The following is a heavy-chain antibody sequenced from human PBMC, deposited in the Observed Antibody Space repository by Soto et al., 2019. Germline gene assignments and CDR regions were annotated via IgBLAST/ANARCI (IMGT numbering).Heavy chain of an antibody. V-gene: IGHV4-59*08. Sequence: SETLSLTCTVSGGSISGYYWSWIRQPPGKGLEWIGYIYYSGSTNYNPSLKSRVNISVDTSKNQISLKLNSMTAADTAMYYCARHNYGSGSTYFDYWGQGTLVTVPQ. CDR3: ARHNYGSGSTYFDY. CDR1: GGSISGYY. CDR2: IYYSGST. J-gene: IGHJ4*02. D-gene: IGHD3-10*01.